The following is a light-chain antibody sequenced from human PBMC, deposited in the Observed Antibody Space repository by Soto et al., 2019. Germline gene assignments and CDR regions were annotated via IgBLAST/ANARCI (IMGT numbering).Light chain of an antibody. CDR2: SVS. CDR1: QGISND. Sequence: DIQMTQSPSSLSASVGDRVTITCRASQGISNDLAWYQQKPGKVPRLLIYSVSNLESGVPSRFSGSGSGTDFTLTISSLQPGDVATYYCQKYDSAPVTFGGGTKVEIK. V-gene: IGKV1-27*01. CDR3: QKYDSAPVT. J-gene: IGKJ4*01.